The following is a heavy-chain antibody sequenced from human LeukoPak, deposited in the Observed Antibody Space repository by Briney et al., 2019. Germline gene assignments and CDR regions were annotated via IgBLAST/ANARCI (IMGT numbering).Heavy chain of an antibody. CDR1: GFTFRTYA. CDR3: GIRDTSDYYVF. V-gene: IGHV3-23*01. CDR2: TGSNGVT. Sequence: GGSLRLSCTGSGFTFRTYAFSWVRQAPGKGREWVSATGSNGVTYYADSVKGRFTISIDNSKNELYLQMNGLRADDTAVYYCGIRDTSDYYVFWGQGTLVTVSS. D-gene: IGHD3-22*01. J-gene: IGHJ4*02.